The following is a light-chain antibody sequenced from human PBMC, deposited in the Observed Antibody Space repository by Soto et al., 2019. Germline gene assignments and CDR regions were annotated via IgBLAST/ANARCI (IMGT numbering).Light chain of an antibody. J-gene: IGKJ5*01. CDR1: PSVNNY. V-gene: IGKV3-11*01. CDR2: DAS. Sequence: EIVLTQSPATLSLSPGERATLSCRASPSVNNYLAWYQQKPGQAPRLLIYDASNRATGIPARFSGSGSETDFTLTISSLEPEDFAVYYCQQRRSWPITFGQGTRLEIK. CDR3: QQRRSWPIT.